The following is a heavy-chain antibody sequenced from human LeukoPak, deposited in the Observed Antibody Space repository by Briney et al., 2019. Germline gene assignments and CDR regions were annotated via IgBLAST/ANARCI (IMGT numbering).Heavy chain of an antibody. Sequence: TSETLSLTCSVSGGSISSYYWSWIRQPPGKGLEWVASINHNGNVNYYVDSVKGRFTISRDNAKNSLYLQMSNLRAEDTAVYFCARGGGLDVWGQGATVTVSS. V-gene: IGHV3-7*03. J-gene: IGHJ6*02. CDR1: GGSISSYY. CDR2: INHNGNVN. D-gene: IGHD3-16*01. CDR3: ARGGGLDV.